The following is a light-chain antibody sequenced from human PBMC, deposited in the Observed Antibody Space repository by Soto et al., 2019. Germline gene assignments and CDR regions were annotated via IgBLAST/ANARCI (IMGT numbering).Light chain of an antibody. CDR1: SSDVGSYNY. J-gene: IGLJ1*01. V-gene: IGLV2-14*01. CDR2: EVS. Sequence: QSVLTQPASVSGSPGQSITISCTGTSSDVGSYNYVSWYQQHPGKAPKLMIYEVSDRPSGISSRFSGSKSGNTASLTITGLQTEDEADYYCSSYTSSSTVFGTGTKLTVL. CDR3: SSYTSSSTV.